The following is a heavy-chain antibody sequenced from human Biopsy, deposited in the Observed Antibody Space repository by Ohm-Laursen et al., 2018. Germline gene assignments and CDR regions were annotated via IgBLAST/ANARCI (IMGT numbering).Heavy chain of an antibody. CDR2: IYNNGST. V-gene: IGHV4-59*01. J-gene: IGHJ2*01. CDR3: ARDRGYYSDRTVPGYFDL. CDR1: GDSISSYY. Sequence: GTLSLTCTVSGDSISSYYKKKKKKKKKKKKKRNKKIYNNGSTDYNPSLQSRVTISVDTSKNHFSLRLRSVTPADTAIYYCARDRGYYSDRTVPGYFDLWGRGTLVTVSS. D-gene: IGHD3-22*01.